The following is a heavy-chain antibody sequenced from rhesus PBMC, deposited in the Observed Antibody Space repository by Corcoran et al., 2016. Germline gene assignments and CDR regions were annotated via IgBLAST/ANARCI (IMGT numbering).Heavy chain of an antibody. D-gene: IGHD1-1-1*01. CDR2: IYGRGSST. CDR1: GGSISSSY. Sequence: QLQLQESGPGLVKPSETLSVTCAVSGGSISSSYWSWIRQAPGKGLEWIGYIYGRGSSTNYNPSLKSRSTLSVDTSKNQSSLKLSSVTAADTAVYYCASTGMEDSWGQGVVVTVSS. V-gene: IGHV4-169*02. CDR3: ASTGMEDS. J-gene: IGHJ6*01.